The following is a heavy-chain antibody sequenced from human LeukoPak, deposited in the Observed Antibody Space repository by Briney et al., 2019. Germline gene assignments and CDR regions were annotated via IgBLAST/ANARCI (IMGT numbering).Heavy chain of an antibody. CDR3: ARAIVVVPAATPAYYYYYMDV. V-gene: IGHV1-46*03. CDR1: GYTFTGYY. D-gene: IGHD2-2*01. Sequence: GASVKVSCKASGYTFTGYYMHWVRQAPGQGLEWMGIINPSGGSTSYAQKFQGRVTMTRDTSTSTVYMELSSLRSEDTAVYYCARAIVVVPAATPAYYYYYMDVWGKGTTVTVSS. J-gene: IGHJ6*03. CDR2: INPSGGST.